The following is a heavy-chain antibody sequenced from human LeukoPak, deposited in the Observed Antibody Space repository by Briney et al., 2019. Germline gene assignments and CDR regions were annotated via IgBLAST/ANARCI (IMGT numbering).Heavy chain of an antibody. Sequence: GRSLRLSCTSSGFTFGDYAMSWFRQAPGKGLEWVAFIRGKAYGGTTEYAASVKGRFIIPRDDSKSIAYLQMNSLKTEDTAVYYCTKYSGRIDYWGQGTLVTVSS. J-gene: IGHJ4*02. CDR2: IRGKAYGGTT. D-gene: IGHD5-18*01. V-gene: IGHV3-49*03. CDR3: TKYSGRIDY. CDR1: GFTFGDYA.